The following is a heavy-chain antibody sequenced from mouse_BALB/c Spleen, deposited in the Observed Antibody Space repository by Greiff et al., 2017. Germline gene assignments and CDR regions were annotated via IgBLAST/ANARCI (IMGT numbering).Heavy chain of an antibody. V-gene: IGHV1S53*02. CDR2: ISPGNGDI. J-gene: IGHJ1*01. CDR1: GYTFTDHA. Sequence: VKLVASDAELVKPGASVKISCKASGYTFTDHAIHWVKQKPEQGLEWIGYISPGNGDIKYNEKFKGKATLTADKSSSTDYMQLNSLTSEDSEVYDSKRRDWEWYFDDGGEGTTVTVAA. D-gene: IGHD4-1*01. CDR3: KRRDWEWYFDD.